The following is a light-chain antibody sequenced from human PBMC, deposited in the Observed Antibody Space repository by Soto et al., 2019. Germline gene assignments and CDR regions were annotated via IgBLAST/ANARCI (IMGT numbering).Light chain of an antibody. J-gene: IGKJ2*01. Sequence: ELVLTQSPGTLSLSPGERATLSCRASQSVSNNYLAWYQQKPGQAPRLLIYGASNRATGIPDRFSGSGSGTDFTLTISRLEPEDSAMYYCQQYGSTLPFTVGQGTKVDIK. CDR3: QQYGSTLPFT. V-gene: IGKV3-20*01. CDR1: QSVSNNY. CDR2: GAS.